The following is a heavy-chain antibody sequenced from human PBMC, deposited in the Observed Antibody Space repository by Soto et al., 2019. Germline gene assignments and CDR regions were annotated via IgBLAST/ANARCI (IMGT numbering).Heavy chain of an antibody. V-gene: IGHV3-74*01. CDR3: ARDRSYRLDV. J-gene: IGHJ6*02. Sequence: EVQLVESGGGLLQPGGSLRLSCAVSGSTFSNDWMHWVRQAPGKGLVWVSHINSDGSSTNYADFVKGRFTIARDNAKNAVYLQINSLRAEDTAGYYCARDRSYRLDVWGQGTTVTVSS. CDR1: GSTFSNDW. D-gene: IGHD4-4*01. CDR2: INSDGSST.